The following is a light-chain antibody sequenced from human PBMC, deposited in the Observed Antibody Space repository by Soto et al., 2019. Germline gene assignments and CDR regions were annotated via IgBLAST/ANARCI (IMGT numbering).Light chain of an antibody. Sequence: DIVMTQSPLSLPVTPGEPASISCRSSQSLLHGNGYNYLDWYLQKPGQSPQLLIYLGSTRASGVPDRFSGSGSGTDFTLKISRVEAEDVGVYYCMQTLQTPVFTFGPGTKLDIK. V-gene: IGKV2-28*01. CDR3: MQTLQTPVFT. CDR1: QSLLHGNGYNY. J-gene: IGKJ3*01. CDR2: LGS.